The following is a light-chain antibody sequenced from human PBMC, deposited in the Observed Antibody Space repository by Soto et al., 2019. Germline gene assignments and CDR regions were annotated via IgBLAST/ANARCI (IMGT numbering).Light chain of an antibody. CDR3: QQSYSTPQT. CDR1: HSPSRF. V-gene: IGKV1-39*01. Sequence: ILMTHNESSLSPSVVDRLPITLRACHSPSRFLNWYQQKSGKAPKLLIYAASSLETGVPSRFSGSGSGTDFTLTISSLQPEDFATYYCQQSYSTPQTFGQGTNV. J-gene: IGKJ1*01. CDR2: AAS.